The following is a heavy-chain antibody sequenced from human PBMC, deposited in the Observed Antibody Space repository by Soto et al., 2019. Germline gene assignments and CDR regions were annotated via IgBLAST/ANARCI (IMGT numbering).Heavy chain of an antibody. Sequence: EVQLVESGGGLVQPGGSLRLSCAASGFIFSSYSMNWVRQAPGKGLEWVSYISSNSGTIYYADSVKGRFSISRENAKNSLYLQMSNLRDDDTAVYYCARDCISASCYENWFDPWGQGTLVTVSS. J-gene: IGHJ5*02. CDR2: ISSNSGTI. CDR1: GFIFSSYS. CDR3: ARDCISASCYENWFDP. V-gene: IGHV3-48*02. D-gene: IGHD2-2*01.